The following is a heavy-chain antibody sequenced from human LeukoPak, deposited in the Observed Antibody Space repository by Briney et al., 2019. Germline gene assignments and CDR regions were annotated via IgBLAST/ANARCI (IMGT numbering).Heavy chain of an antibody. D-gene: IGHD3-10*01. CDR1: GGSIISYY. CDR2: IYTSGST. CDR3: ARGGKGKFGY. V-gene: IGHV4-4*07. J-gene: IGHJ4*02. Sequence: SETLSLTCTVSGGSIISYYWSWIRQPAGKGLEWIGRIYTSGSTNYNPSLKSRVTMSVATPKNQFSLKLSSVPDAETAVYYCARGGKGKFGYWGQGNLVTVSS.